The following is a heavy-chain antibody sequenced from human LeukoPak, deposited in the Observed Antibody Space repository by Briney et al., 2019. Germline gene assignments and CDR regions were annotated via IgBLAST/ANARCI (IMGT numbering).Heavy chain of an antibody. CDR3: ARSSGWFGGSAFDI. Sequence: SQTLSLTCTVSGGSISSGSYYWSWIRQPAGKGLEWIGRIYTSGSTNYNPSLKSRVTISVDTSKNRFSLKLSSVTAADTAVYYCARSSGWFGGSAFDIWGQGTMVTVSS. J-gene: IGHJ3*02. CDR1: GGSISSGSYY. D-gene: IGHD6-19*01. CDR2: IYTSGST. V-gene: IGHV4-61*02.